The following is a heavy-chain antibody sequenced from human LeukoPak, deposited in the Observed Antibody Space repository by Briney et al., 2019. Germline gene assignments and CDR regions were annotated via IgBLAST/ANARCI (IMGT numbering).Heavy chain of an antibody. CDR1: GYTFTGYY. Sequence: GASVKVSCKASGYTFTGYYMHWVRQAPGQGLEWMGWINPNSGGTNYAQKFQGRVTMTRDTSISTAYMELSRLRSDDTAVYYCARDDSVWGSSGPSDFWGQGTLVTVSS. CDR3: ARDDSVWGSSGPSDF. V-gene: IGHV1-2*02. J-gene: IGHJ4*02. D-gene: IGHD5/OR15-5a*01. CDR2: INPNSGGT.